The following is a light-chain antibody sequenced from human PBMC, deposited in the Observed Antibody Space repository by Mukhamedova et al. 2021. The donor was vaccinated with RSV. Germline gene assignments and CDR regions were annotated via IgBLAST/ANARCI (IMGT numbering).Light chain of an antibody. CDR2: DAE. Sequence: WYQRRVHGKAPKLLIYDAEKLETGVPSRFSGSGSGTDFTFTISSRKMEERATYCCQQYDNLPHTFGQGTKLEIK. CDR3: QQYDNLPHT. V-gene: IGKV1-33*01. J-gene: IGKJ2*01.